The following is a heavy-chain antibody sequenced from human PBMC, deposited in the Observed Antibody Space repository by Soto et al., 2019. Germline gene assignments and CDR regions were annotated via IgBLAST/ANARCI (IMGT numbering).Heavy chain of an antibody. CDR3: ARQYGATAIDY. CDR1: GVSLSTSGVG. J-gene: IGHJ4*02. CDR2: IYWDDDK. Sequence: QITLKESGPTLVKPTQTLTLTCTFSGVSLSTSGVGVGWIRQPPGKALEWLALIYWDDDKRYSPSLKSRLTITKATSKNQVVLTMTNMDPVDTATYYCARQYGATAIDYWGQGTLVTVSS. V-gene: IGHV2-5*02. D-gene: IGHD4-17*01.